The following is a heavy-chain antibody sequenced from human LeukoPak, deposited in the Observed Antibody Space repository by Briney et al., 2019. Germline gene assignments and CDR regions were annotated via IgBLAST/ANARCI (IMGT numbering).Heavy chain of an antibody. Sequence: PGGSLRLSCAASRFTFSTNWMGWVRQAPGKGLEWVASITPAGSEKYYANSMKGRFTISRDNAKNSLFLQMNCLRADDTGVYFCVSGGDSGYWGQGTLVTVSS. CDR1: RFTFSTNW. J-gene: IGHJ4*02. CDR3: VSGGDSGY. V-gene: IGHV3-7*03. D-gene: IGHD2-21*02. CDR2: ITPAGSEK.